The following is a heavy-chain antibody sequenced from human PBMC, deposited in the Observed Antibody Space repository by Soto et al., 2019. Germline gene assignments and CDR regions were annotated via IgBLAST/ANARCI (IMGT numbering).Heavy chain of an antibody. CDR3: ARASWIQLWGYYYYGMDV. CDR1: GGTFSSYA. V-gene: IGHV1-69*13. J-gene: IGHJ6*02. Sequence: SVNVSGKASGGTFSSYAISWVRQAPGQGLEWMGGIIPIFGTANYAQKFQGRVTITADESTSTAYMELSSLRSEDTAVYYCARASWIQLWGYYYYGMDVWGQGTTVTVSS. D-gene: IGHD5-18*01. CDR2: IIPIFGTA.